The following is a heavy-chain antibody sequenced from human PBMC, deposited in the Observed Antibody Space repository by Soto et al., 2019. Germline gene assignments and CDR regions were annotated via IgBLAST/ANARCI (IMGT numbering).Heavy chain of an antibody. CDR1: GFSLSTSGVG. CDR2: IYWDDDK. Sequence: QITLKESGPTLVKPTQTLTLTCTFSGFSLSTSGVGVGWIRQPPGKALEWLERIYWDDDKRYSPSPKSRLTNTKDTSQNQVVLTMTNMDPVDTATYYCAHADLPDSGYDRFDYWGQGTLVTVS. J-gene: IGHJ4*02. CDR3: AHADLPDSGYDRFDY. D-gene: IGHD5-12*01. V-gene: IGHV2-5*02.